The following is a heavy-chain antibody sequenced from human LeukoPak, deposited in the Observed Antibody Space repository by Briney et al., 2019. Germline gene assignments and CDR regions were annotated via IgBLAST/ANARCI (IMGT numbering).Heavy chain of an antibody. J-gene: IGHJ5*02. CDR2: IIPIFGTA. CDR3: ARACSGGSCYSSGPWFDP. CDR1: GGTFSSHA. Sequence: SVKVSCKASGGTFSSHAISWVRQAPGQGLEWMGGIIPIFGTANYAQKFQGRVTITTDESTSTAYMELSSLRSEDTAVYYCARACSGGSCYSSGPWFDPWGQGTLVTVSS. D-gene: IGHD2-15*01. V-gene: IGHV1-69*05.